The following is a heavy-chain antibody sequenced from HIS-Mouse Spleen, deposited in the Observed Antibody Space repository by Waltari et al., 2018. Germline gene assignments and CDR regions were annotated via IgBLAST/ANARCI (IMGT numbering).Heavy chain of an antibody. V-gene: IGHV3-53*02. CDR1: GFTVSSNY. J-gene: IGHJ3*02. D-gene: IGHD5-12*01. Sequence: EVQLVETGGGLIQPGGSLRLSCAASGFTVSSNYMSWVRQAPGKGLGWVAVIYSGGSTYYADSVKGRFTISRDNAKNPLYLQMNSLRAEDTAVYYCARWHDAFDIWGQGTMVTVSS. CDR3: ARWHDAFDI. CDR2: IYSGGST.